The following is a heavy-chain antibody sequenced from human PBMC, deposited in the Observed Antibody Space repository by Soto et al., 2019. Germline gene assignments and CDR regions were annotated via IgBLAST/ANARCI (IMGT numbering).Heavy chain of an antibody. D-gene: IGHD6-19*01. CDR2: IYHSGST. J-gene: IGHJ4*02. CDR3: ASGDRSGPGSFDY. V-gene: IGHV4-38-2*01. CDR1: GYSISSGYY. Sequence: SETLSLTCAVSGYSISSGYYWGWIRQPPGKGLEWIGSIYHSGSTYYNLSLKSRVTISVDTSKNQFCLKLSSVTAADTAVYYCASGDRSGPGSFDYWGQGTLVTVYS.